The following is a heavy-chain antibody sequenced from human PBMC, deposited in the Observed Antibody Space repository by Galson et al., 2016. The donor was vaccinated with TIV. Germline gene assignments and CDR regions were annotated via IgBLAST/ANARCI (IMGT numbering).Heavy chain of an antibody. J-gene: IGHJ4*02. CDR1: GFTFSGSA. V-gene: IGHV3-73*01. D-gene: IGHD3-22*01. CDR3: TTYYYDSNDYFCFAY. CDR2: IRSKGNNYAT. Sequence: SLRLSCAASGFTFSGSAMHWVRQAPGKGLEWVGRIRSKGNNYATVFAASVKGRFTISRDDSKNTAYLQMNGLKTEDTAVYYCTTYYYDSNDYFCFAYWGQGTLVTVAS.